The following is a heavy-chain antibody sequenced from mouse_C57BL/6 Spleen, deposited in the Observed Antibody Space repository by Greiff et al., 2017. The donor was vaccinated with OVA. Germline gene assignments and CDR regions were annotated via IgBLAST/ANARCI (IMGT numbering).Heavy chain of an antibody. Sequence: QVQLQQSGPELVKPGASVKISCKASGYAFSSSWMNWVKQRPGKGLEWIGRIYPGDGDTNYNGKFKGKATLTADKSSSTAYMQLSSLTSEDSAVYFCARGPHYYGSSYGAMDYWGQGTSVTVSS. CDR1: GYAFSSSW. CDR3: ARGPHYYGSSYGAMDY. D-gene: IGHD1-1*01. CDR2: IYPGDGDT. V-gene: IGHV1-82*01. J-gene: IGHJ4*01.